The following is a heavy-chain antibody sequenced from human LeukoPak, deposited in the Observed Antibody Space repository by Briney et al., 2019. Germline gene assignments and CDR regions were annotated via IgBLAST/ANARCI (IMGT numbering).Heavy chain of an antibody. Sequence: PGGSLRLSCAASGFTFSSYAMSWVRQAPGKGLEWVSAISGSGGSTYYADSVKGRFTISRDNSKNTLYLQMNSLRAEDTAVYYCAKALAPYCSGGSCYGFPDWGQGTLVTVSS. J-gene: IGHJ4*02. CDR2: ISGSGGST. D-gene: IGHD2-15*01. V-gene: IGHV3-23*01. CDR1: GFTFSSYA. CDR3: AKALAPYCSGGSCYGFPD.